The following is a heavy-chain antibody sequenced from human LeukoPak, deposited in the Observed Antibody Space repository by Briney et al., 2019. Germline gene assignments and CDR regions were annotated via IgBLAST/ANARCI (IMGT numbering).Heavy chain of an antibody. CDR1: GYTFANYD. D-gene: IGHD3-10*01. V-gene: IGHV1-8*01. CDR2: MNPNSGNT. Sequence: PRASVKVSCKTSGYTFANYDINWVRQATGQGLEWMGWMNPNSGNTGFAQNFQGRLTMTRDTSISTAYMDLSSLRSEDTAVYFCVRGGTLVRGVTLLSGMDVWGQGTTVTVSS. J-gene: IGHJ6*02. CDR3: VRGGTLVRGVTLLSGMDV.